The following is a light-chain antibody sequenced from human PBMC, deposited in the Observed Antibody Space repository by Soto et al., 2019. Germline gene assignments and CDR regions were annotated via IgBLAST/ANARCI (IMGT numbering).Light chain of an antibody. J-gene: IGLJ2*01. V-gene: IGLV2-14*01. CDR3: SSYTSSSTPVV. CDR2: DVS. Sequence: QSALTQPASVSGSPGQSITISCTGTNSDVGGVNYVSWYQQHPGKAPKLVIYDVSYRPSGVSNRFSGSKSDNTASLTISGLQAEDEADYYCSSYTSSSTPVVFGGGTKVTVL. CDR1: NSDVGGVNY.